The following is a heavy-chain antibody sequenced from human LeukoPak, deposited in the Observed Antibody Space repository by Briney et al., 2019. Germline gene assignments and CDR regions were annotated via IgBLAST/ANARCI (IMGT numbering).Heavy chain of an antibody. CDR1: GGIFSSYA. Sequence: GSSVKVSCKASGGIFSSYAISWVRQAPAQGLEGMRRIIPIFGTANYAQKFQGRVTITTDESTSTAYMELSSLRSEDTAVYYCASFYDISGYRFDYWGQGTLVTVSS. J-gene: IGHJ4*02. CDR2: IIPIFGTA. V-gene: IGHV1-69*05. CDR3: ASFYDISGYRFDY. D-gene: IGHD3-22*01.